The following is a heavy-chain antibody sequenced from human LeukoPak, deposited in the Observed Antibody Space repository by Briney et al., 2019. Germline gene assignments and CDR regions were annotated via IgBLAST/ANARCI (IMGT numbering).Heavy chain of an antibody. CDR2: IYPGDSDT. J-gene: IGHJ4*02. CDR3: ARTRYSSTWFLDY. CDR1: GFSFTSYW. D-gene: IGHD6-13*01. Sequence: GESLKISCKGAGFSFTSYWDAWVRQMPGKGVGWGGIIYPGDSDTRYSPSFQGQVTMSADKSISTAYLQRSSQKASDSAMYYCARTRYSSTWFLDYWGQGTLVTVSS. V-gene: IGHV5-51*01.